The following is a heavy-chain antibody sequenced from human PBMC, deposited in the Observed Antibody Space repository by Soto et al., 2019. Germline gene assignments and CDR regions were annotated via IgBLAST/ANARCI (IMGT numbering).Heavy chain of an antibody. CDR3: ATVSYMVRGVYGMDV. J-gene: IGHJ6*02. CDR1: GYTLTELS. V-gene: IGHV1-24*01. Sequence: ASVKVSCKASGYTLTELSMRWVRQAPGKGLEWMGGFDPEDGETIYAQKFQGRVTMTEDTSTDTAYMELSSLRSEDTAVYYCATVSYMVRGVYGMDVWGQGTTVTVSS. CDR2: FDPEDGET. D-gene: IGHD3-10*01.